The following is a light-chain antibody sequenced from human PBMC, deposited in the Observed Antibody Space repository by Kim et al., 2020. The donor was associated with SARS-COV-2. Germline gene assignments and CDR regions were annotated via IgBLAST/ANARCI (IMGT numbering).Light chain of an antibody. Sequence: AIQLTQSPSSLSASVGDRVTITCRASQVIVSALAWYQQKPGKPPNLLIHAASTLHGGVPSRFSGSGSGTDFTLTISSLRPEDFATYYCQQFNSYPHTFGQGTKLEI. CDR2: AAS. J-gene: IGKJ2*01. CDR3: QQFNSYPHT. V-gene: IGKV1-13*02. CDR1: QVIVSA.